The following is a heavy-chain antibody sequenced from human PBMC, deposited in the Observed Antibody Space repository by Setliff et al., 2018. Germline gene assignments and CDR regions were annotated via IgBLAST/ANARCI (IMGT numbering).Heavy chain of an antibody. J-gene: IGHJ4*02. CDR2: IIHSGST. Sequence: SETLSLTCAVYGVSFRGFYWTWIRQPPGKRLEWIGEIIHSGSTNYNPSLKSRVTISMDTSKNQFPLKLSSVTAADTAVYYCARSFSRREKFLLDYWGQGALVTVSS. CDR1: GVSFRGFY. V-gene: IGHV4-34*12. CDR3: ARSFSRREKFLLDY.